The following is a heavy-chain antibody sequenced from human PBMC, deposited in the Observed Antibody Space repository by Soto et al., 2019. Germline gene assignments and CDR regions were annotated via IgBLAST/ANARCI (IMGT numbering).Heavy chain of an antibody. J-gene: IGHJ6*01. CDR2: IIPLFGTT. CDR1: GDTFKNCV. Sequence: QVQVVQSGVEVRRPGSSVKVSCKASGDTFKNCVISWVRQAPGQGLEWMGGIIPLFGTTDFAQRFQGRLTITTDESTATTYMELRWPRSEDTGPYHCAAETGFGEISGVWGQGTTVIVSS. CDR3: AAETGFGEISGV. V-gene: IGHV1-69*01. D-gene: IGHD3-10*01.